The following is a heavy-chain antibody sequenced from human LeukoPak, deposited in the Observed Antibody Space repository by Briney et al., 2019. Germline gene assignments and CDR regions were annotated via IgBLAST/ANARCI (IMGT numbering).Heavy chain of an antibody. J-gene: IGHJ4*02. V-gene: IGHV4-59*01. CDR1: GGSISSYY. Sequence: SETLSLTCTVSGGSISSYYWSWIRQPPGKGLEWIGYIYYSGSTNYNPSLKSRVTISVDTSKNQFSLKLSSVTAADTAVYYCARGTGTTTRSYYFDYWGQGTLVTVSS. D-gene: IGHD1-1*01. CDR2: IYYSGST. CDR3: ARGTGTTTRSYYFDY.